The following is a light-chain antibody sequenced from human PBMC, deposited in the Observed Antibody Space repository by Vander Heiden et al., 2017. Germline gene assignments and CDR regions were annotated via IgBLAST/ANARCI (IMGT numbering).Light chain of an antibody. V-gene: IGLV1-40*01. CDR1: SSNIGAGYG. Sequence: QSVLTQPLSVSGAPGQRIIISCTGRSSNIGAGYGVHWYQQLPGTAPKLLIYGNTNRPSGVPDRFSGSKSGTSASLAITGLQAEDEADYYCQSYDSSLSVVFGGGTKLTVL. J-gene: IGLJ2*01. CDR3: QSYDSSLSVV. CDR2: GNT.